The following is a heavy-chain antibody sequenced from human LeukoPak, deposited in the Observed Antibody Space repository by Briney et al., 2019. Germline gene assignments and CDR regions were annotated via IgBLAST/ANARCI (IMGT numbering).Heavy chain of an antibody. D-gene: IGHD1-26*01. CDR2: IYTSGST. CDR1: GGSISSYY. J-gene: IGHJ6*02. Sequence: SETLSLTCTVSGGSISSYYWSWLRQPAGKGLEWIGRIYTSGSTNYNPPLKCRVTMSMETSKNQFTLKLSSVTAGVTAVDYGARGVMGATKYYGMDVWGQGTTVTVSS. V-gene: IGHV4-4*07. CDR3: ARGVMGATKYYGMDV.